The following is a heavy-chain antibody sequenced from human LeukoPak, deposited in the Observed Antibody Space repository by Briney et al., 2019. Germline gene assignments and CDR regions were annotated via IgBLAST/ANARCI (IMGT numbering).Heavy chain of an antibody. J-gene: IGHJ3*02. Sequence: GGSLRLSCAASGFTFSSYGMHGVRQAPGKGLEWVASLRYDGSIIYYADSVKGRFIISRDNSKNTLYLETNSLRAEDTALYYCAKDVGTTIDSSGHYYRDRRGAFDIWGQGTMVTVSS. CDR3: AKDVGTTIDSSGHYYRDRRGAFDI. CDR2: LRYDGSII. CDR1: GFTFSSYG. D-gene: IGHD3-22*01. V-gene: IGHV3-30*02.